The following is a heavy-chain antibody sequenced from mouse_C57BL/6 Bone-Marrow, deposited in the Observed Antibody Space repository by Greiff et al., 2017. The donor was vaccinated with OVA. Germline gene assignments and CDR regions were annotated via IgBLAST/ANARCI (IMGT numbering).Heavy chain of an antibody. CDR3: QGLYYGSRGFAY. D-gene: IGHD1-1*01. V-gene: IGHV1-50*01. Sequence: VQLQQPGAELVKPGASVKLSCKASGYTFTSYWMQWVKQRPGQGLEWIGEIDPSDSYTNYNQKFKGKATLTVDTSSSTAYMQLSSLTSEDSAVYYCQGLYYGSRGFAYWGQGTLVTVSA. CDR2: IDPSDSYT. CDR1: GYTFTSYW. J-gene: IGHJ3*01.